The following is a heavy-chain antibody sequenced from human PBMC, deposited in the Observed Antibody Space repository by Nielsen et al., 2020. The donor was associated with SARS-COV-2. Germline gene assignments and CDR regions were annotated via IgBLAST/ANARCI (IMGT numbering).Heavy chain of an antibody. J-gene: IGHJ4*02. CDR1: GFTFSSCA. Sequence: GGSLRLSCAASGFTFSSCAMHWVRQAPGKGLEYVSAISSNGGSTYYANSVKGRFTISRDNSKNTLYLQMGSLRAEDMAVYYCARAEVYGGNTPFDYWGQGTLVTVSS. CDR3: ARAEVYGGNTPFDY. CDR2: ISSNGGST. D-gene: IGHD4-23*01. V-gene: IGHV3-64*01.